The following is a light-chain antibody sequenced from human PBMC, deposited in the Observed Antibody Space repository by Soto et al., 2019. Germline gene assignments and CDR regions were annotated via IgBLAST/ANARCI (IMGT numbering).Light chain of an antibody. CDR2: EVN. J-gene: IGLJ2*01. CDR1: SSDIGAYDY. V-gene: IGLV2-14*01. CDR3: TSYTRTSTLV. Sequence: QSALTQPASVSGSPGQSITISCTGTSSDIGAYDYVSWYQRHPNKAPKLMIYEVNNRPSGVSNRFSGSKSGNTASLTISGLQAEDEADYYCTSYTRTSTLVFGGGTKLNVL.